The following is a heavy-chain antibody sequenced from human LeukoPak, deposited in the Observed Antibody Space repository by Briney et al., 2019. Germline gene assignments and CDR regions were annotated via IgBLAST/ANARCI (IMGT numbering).Heavy chain of an antibody. D-gene: IGHD1-26*01. V-gene: IGHV1-2*02. CDR1: GYAFTGYY. Sequence: GASVKVSCKASGYAFTGYYMHWVRQAPGQGLEWMGWINPNSGGTNYAQKFQGRVTMTRDTSISTAYMELSRLRSDDTAVYYCARDWLGGSYYIDYWGQGTLVTVSS. CDR2: INPNSGGT. J-gene: IGHJ4*02. CDR3: ARDWLGGSYYIDY.